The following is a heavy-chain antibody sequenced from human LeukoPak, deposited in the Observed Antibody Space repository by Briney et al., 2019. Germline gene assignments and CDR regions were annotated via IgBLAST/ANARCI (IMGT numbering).Heavy chain of an antibody. CDR1: GFTFRSYA. J-gene: IGHJ4*02. D-gene: IGHD3-22*01. Sequence: PGGSLRLSCEASGFTFRSYAMNWVRQAPGKGLVWVSRINSDGISTSYADSVKGRFTISRDNAKNTLYLQMNSLRAEDTAVYYCARDGNYYDSSGPADYWGQGTLVTVSS. CDR2: INSDGIST. V-gene: IGHV3-74*01. CDR3: ARDGNYYDSSGPADY.